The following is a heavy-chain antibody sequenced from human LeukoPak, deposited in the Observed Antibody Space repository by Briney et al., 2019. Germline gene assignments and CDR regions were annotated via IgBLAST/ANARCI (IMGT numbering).Heavy chain of an antibody. D-gene: IGHD2-15*01. V-gene: IGHV3-23*01. CDR3: VDVVVDY. J-gene: IGHJ4*02. CDR2: ISGSGGST. CDR1: GFTFSSYA. Sequence: GGSLRLSCAASGFTFSSYAMSWVRQAPGNGLEWVSAISGSGGSTYYADSVKGRSTISRDNSRNTLYLQINSLRDEDTAVYYCVDVVVDYWGQGTLVTVSS.